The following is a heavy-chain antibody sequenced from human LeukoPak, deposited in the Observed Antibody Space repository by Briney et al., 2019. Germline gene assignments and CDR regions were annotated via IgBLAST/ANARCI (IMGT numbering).Heavy chain of an antibody. D-gene: IGHD2-2*01. CDR3: AREMEGAADIVVVPAAIDY. Sequence: ASVKVPCKASGYTFTGYYMHWVRQAPGQGLEWMGWINPNSGGTNYAQKFQGRVTMTTDTSISTAYMELSRLRSDDTAVYYCAREMEGAADIVVVPAAIDYWGQGTLVTVSS. V-gene: IGHV1-2*02. CDR1: GYTFTGYY. J-gene: IGHJ4*02. CDR2: INPNSGGT.